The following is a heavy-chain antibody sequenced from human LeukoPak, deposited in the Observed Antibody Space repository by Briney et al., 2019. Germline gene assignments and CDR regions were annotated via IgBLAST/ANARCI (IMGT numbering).Heavy chain of an antibody. CDR1: GGTFSSYA. CDR3: ASRTPSSMGYYYYMDV. Sequence: SVKVSCKASGGTFSSYAISWVRQAPGQGLEWMGGIIPIFGTANYAQKFQGRVTITTDESTSTAYMELSSLRSEDTAVYYCASRTPSSMGYYYYMDVWGKGTTVTVSS. CDR2: IIPIFGTA. D-gene: IGHD1-14*01. V-gene: IGHV1-69*05. J-gene: IGHJ6*03.